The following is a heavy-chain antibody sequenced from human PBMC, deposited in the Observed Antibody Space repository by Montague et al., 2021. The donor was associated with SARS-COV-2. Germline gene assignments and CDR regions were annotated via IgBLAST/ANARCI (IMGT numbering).Heavy chain of an antibody. CDR1: GFTFGDYA. D-gene: IGHD3-22*01. CDR2: ITWDSGTI. Sequence: SRRLSCAASGFTFGDYAMHWVRQAPGEGPEWVSGITWDSGTIDYADSVKGRFTISRDNAKNSLYLQMNSLRVEDTALYYCAKDFDYYDSSGYFDYWGQGTLVTVSS. J-gene: IGHJ4*02. V-gene: IGHV3-9*01. CDR3: AKDFDYYDSSGYFDY.